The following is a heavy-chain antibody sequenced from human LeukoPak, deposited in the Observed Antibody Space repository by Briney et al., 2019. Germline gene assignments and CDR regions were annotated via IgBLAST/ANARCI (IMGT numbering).Heavy chain of an antibody. Sequence: PGGSLRLSCAASGFIFSSYTMHWVRQAPGQGLEWVSLITGSGDTTYYADSVKGRFTISRDNSKNTLYLQVNSLRAEETAVYYCAKAFVPYYYGMDVWGQGTTVTVS. D-gene: IGHD2/OR15-2a*01. CDR2: ITGSGDTT. V-gene: IGHV3-23*01. CDR3: AKAFVPYYYGMDV. J-gene: IGHJ6*02. CDR1: GFIFSSYT.